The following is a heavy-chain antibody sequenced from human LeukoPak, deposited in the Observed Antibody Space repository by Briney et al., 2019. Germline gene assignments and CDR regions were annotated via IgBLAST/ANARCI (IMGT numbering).Heavy chain of an antibody. J-gene: IGHJ4*02. D-gene: IGHD2-21*02. CDR1: GYTFTSYY. V-gene: IGHV1-46*01. CDR2: INPSGGST. Sequence: ASVKVPCKASGYTFTSYYMHWVRQAPGQGLEWMGIINPSGGSTSYAQKFQGRVTMTRDTSTSTAYMELSSLRSEDTAVYYCARGSVVVVTAILSLGYWGQGTLVTVSS. CDR3: ARGSVVVVTAILSLGY.